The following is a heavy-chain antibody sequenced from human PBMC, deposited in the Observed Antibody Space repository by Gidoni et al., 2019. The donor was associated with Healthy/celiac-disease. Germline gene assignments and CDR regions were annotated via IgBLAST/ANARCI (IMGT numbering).Heavy chain of an antibody. Sequence: QVQLQQWGAGLLKPSETLSLTCAVHGGSFSGYYWSWLRQPHGKGLELIGEINHSGSTNSNPSLKSRVTISVDTSKNQFSLKLSSLTAADTAVYYCARGGSEKTYYYDSSGYYEGAFDIWGQGTMVTVSS. CDR1: GGSFSGYY. D-gene: IGHD3-22*01. CDR3: ARGGSEKTYYYDSSGYYEGAFDI. J-gene: IGHJ3*02. V-gene: IGHV4-34*01. CDR2: INHSGST.